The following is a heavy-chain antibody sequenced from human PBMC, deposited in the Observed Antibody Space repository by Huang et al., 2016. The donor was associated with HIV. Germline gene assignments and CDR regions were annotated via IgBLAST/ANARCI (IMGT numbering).Heavy chain of an antibody. V-gene: IGHV3-30-3*01. CDR2: ISYDGSNK. J-gene: IGHJ4*02. CDR1: GFTFSSYA. Sequence: GGGVVQPGRSLRLSCAASGFTFSSYAMHWVRQAPGKGLEWVAVISYDGSNKYYADSVKGRFTISRDNSKNTLYLQMNSLRAEDTAVYYCARGSRSNGVSSFDYWGQGTLVTVSS. CDR3: ARGSRSNGVSSFDY. D-gene: IGHD2-8*01.